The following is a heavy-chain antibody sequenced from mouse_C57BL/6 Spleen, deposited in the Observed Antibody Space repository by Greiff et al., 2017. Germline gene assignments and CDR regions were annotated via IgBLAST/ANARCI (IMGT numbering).Heavy chain of an antibody. Sequence: ESGPGLVKPSQSLSLTCSVTGYSITSGYYWNWIRQFPGNKLEWMGSISYDGSNNYNPSLNNRISITRDTSKNQFFLKLNSVTTEDTATYYCAREEDGNPFDYWGQGTTLTVSS. CDR2: ISYDGSN. CDR3: AREEDGNPFDY. J-gene: IGHJ2*01. D-gene: IGHD2-1*01. CDR1: GYSITSGYY. V-gene: IGHV3-6*01.